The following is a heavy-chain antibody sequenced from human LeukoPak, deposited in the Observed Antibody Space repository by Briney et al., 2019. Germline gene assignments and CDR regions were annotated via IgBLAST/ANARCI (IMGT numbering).Heavy chain of an antibody. Sequence: SVKVSCKASGGTFSSYAISWVRQAPGQGLEWMGGIIPIFGTANYAQKFLGRVTITADESTSTAYMELSSLRSEDTAVYYCARVPGYCSSTSCYADYYYGMDVWGQGTTVTVSS. J-gene: IGHJ6*02. CDR1: GGTFSSYA. V-gene: IGHV1-69*13. D-gene: IGHD2-2*01. CDR2: IIPIFGTA. CDR3: ARVPGYCSSTSCYADYYYGMDV.